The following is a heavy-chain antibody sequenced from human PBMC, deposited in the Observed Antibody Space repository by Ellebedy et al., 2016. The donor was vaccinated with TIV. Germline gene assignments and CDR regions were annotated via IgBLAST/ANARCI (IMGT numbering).Heavy chain of an antibody. CDR2: IYHSGSA. J-gene: IGHJ4*02. CDR1: GGSISSDGHS. CDR3: AASSNWHSSPMDLDY. V-gene: IGHV4-30-2*01. D-gene: IGHD6-13*01. Sequence: MPSETLSLTCAVSGGSISSDGHSWTWIRQPPGKGLEWIGYIYHSGSAYYNPSLKSRVTISLDRSKNQFSLKVNSVTAADTAVYYCAASSNWHSSPMDLDYWGQGALVTVSS.